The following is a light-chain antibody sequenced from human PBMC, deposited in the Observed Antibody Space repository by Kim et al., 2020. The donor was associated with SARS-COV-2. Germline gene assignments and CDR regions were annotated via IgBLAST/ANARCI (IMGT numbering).Light chain of an antibody. CDR3: QQYSGYPYT. J-gene: IGKJ2*01. Sequence: SPSARDRATHTGRASQSISNWLACNQQKPGKAPKVLIYQATNLESGVPSRFSGSASGTEFTLTISSLQPDDFATYYCQQYSGYPYTFGQGTKLEI. CDR2: QAT. V-gene: IGKV1-5*03. CDR1: QSISNW.